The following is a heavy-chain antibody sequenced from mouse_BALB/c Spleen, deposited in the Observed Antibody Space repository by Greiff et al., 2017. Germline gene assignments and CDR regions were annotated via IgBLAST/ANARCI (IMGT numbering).Heavy chain of an antibody. J-gene: IGHJ1*01. CDR2: IWAGGST. CDR1: GFSLTSYG. V-gene: IGHV2-9*02. Sequence: QVQLKESGPGLVAPSQSLSITCTVSGFSLTSYGVHWVRQPPGKGLEWLGVIWAGGSTNYNSALMSRLSISKDNSKSQVFLKMNSLQTDDTAMYYCARDLTGTWYFDVWGAGTTVTVSS. D-gene: IGHD4-1*01. CDR3: ARDLTGTWYFDV.